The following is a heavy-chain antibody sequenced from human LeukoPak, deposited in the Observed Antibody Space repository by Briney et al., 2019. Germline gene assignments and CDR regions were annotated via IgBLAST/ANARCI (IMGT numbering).Heavy chain of an antibody. D-gene: IGHD2-8*02. CDR3: ARGNNHWCLDC. CDR1: GFTFSNSA. V-gene: IGHV3-30-3*01. J-gene: IGHJ4*02. CDR2: ISYDGSDN. Sequence: GRSLRLSCIASGFTFSNSAMHWVRQAPGKGLEWLAIISYDGSDNSYADSVKGRFTISRDSSKNILYLQMKSLTVADTAVYHCARGNNHWCLDCWGQGTPVIVSS.